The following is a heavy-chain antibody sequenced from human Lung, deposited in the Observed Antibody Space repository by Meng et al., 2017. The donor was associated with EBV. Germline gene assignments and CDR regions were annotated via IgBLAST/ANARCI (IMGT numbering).Heavy chain of an antibody. V-gene: IGHV4-31*03. CDR1: GGSVDSGAYY. Sequence: QVQLQESGPGLVKPSQTLSLPCTVSGGSVDSGAYYWSWIRQRPGKGLEWIGYIYYSGSTFYTPSLKSRATLSVDTSKNQFSLKLNSVTAADTAVYYCARLRLVWMFDYWGQGALVTVS. D-gene: IGHD6-19*01. CDR3: ARLRLVWMFDY. J-gene: IGHJ4*02. CDR2: IYYSGST.